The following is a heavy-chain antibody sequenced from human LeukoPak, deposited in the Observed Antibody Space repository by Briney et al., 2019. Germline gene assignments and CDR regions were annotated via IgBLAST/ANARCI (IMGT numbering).Heavy chain of an antibody. CDR3: AKDFRIGYSAHFDY. Sequence: GGSLRLSCVGSGFTFRSHAMSWVRQAPEKGLKFVSGIYENGGTTYYADSVKGRFSISRDNSKNTLYLQMDSLRGEDTAVYYCAKDFRIGYSAHFDYWGQGALVTVSS. D-gene: IGHD2-21*01. V-gene: IGHV3-23*01. J-gene: IGHJ4*02. CDR1: GFTFRSHA. CDR2: IYENGGTT.